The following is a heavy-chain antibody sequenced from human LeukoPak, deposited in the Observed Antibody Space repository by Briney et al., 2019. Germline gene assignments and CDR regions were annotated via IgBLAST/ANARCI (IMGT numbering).Heavy chain of an antibody. Sequence: SETLSLTFTVSGDSVSSGSYYCSWIRQPPGKGLEWIAYIHYSGSTKYSPSLQSRVTISVDTSKNQFSLKLSSVTAADTAVYYCARQVTSVTTFDYWGQGTLVTVSS. D-gene: IGHD4-17*01. J-gene: IGHJ4*02. CDR2: IHYSGST. V-gene: IGHV4-61*01. CDR1: GDSVSSGSYY. CDR3: ARQVTSVTTFDY.